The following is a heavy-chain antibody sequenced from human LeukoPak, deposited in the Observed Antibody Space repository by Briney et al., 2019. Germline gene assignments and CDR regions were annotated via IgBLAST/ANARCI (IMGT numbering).Heavy chain of an antibody. CDR3: AREADFNGSGRGDS. V-gene: IGHV1-2*02. CDR2: INPNTGST. D-gene: IGHD2-8*01. Sequence: GASVKVSCKTSGYRFTGCYIHWVRQATGHGLEWMGWINPNTGSTNSALKFQGRVTLTTDTSISAAYMDLRSLTSDDTAVYYCAREADFNGSGRGDSWGQGTLVIVSS. J-gene: IGHJ4*02. CDR1: GYRFTGCY.